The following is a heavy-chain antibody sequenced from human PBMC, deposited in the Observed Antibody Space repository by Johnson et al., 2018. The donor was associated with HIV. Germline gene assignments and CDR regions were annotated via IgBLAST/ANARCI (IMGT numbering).Heavy chain of an antibody. Sequence: QVQLVESGGGVVRPGGSLRLSCAASGFTFSSYAMHWVRQAPGKGLEWVAVISYDGSNKYYVDAVKGRFTISRDNSKNTLSLQRKSVGAEDTAVYYCSRVQLNLGNLLWYGELNTPRAFDIWGQGTMVTVSS. V-gene: IGHV3-30-3*01. CDR2: ISYDGSNK. J-gene: IGHJ3*02. CDR3: SRVQLNLGNLLWYGELNTPRAFDI. CDR1: GFTFSSYA. D-gene: IGHD3-10*01.